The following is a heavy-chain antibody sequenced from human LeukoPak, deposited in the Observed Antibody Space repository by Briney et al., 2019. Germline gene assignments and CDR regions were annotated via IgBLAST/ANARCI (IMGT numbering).Heavy chain of an antibody. CDR3: ARGPRPDY. CDR1: GFTLSSYW. J-gene: IGHJ4*02. Sequence: GGSLRLSCAASGFTLSSYWMHWVRQAPGKGLVWVSRISAGGSNTTYADSVKGRFTISRDNAKNTLYLQMNSLRVEDTAVYYCARGPRPDYWGQGTLVTVAS. V-gene: IGHV3-74*03. D-gene: IGHD6-6*01. CDR2: ISAGGSNT.